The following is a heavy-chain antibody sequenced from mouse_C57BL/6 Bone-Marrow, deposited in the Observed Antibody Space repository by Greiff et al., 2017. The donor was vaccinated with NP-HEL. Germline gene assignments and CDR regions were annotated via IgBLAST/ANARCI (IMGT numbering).Heavy chain of an antibody. Sequence: VQLQQSGAELMKPGASVKLSCKATGYTFTGYWIEWVKQRPGHGLEWIGEILPGSGSTNYNEKFKGKATFTADTSSNTAYMQISSLTTEDSAIYYCARREVYYYGSSVTGTAWFAYWGQGTLVTVSA. J-gene: IGHJ3*01. D-gene: IGHD1-1*01. CDR3: ARREVYYYGSSVTGTAWFAY. CDR1: GYTFTGYW. CDR2: ILPGSGST. V-gene: IGHV1-9*01.